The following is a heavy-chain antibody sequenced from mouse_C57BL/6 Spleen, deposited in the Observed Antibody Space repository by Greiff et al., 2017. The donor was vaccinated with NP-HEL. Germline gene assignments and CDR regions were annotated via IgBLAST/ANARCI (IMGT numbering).Heavy chain of an antibody. CDR3: AMYDYDVWFAY. CDR1: GYTFTDYY. J-gene: IGHJ3*01. CDR2: INPNNGGT. D-gene: IGHD2-4*01. V-gene: IGHV1-26*01. Sequence: VQLQQSGPELVKPGASVKISCKASGYTFTDYYMNWVKQSHGKSLEWIGDINPNNGGTSYNQKFKGKATLTVDKSSSTAYMELRSLTSEDYAVDYWAMYDYDVWFAYWGQGTLVTVSA.